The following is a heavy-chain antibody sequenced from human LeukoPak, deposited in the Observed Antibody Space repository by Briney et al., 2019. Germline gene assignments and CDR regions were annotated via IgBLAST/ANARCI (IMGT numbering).Heavy chain of an antibody. Sequence: GGSLRLSCAASGFTFSSYGVSWVRQAPGKGLEWVSAISGSGGGTYYADSVKGRFIISRDNSKNTLYLQMNSLRAEDTAVYYCAKEAAAESGYYYYYYMDVWGKGTTVTISS. CDR2: ISGSGGGT. V-gene: IGHV3-23*01. D-gene: IGHD6-13*01. CDR1: GFTFSSYG. CDR3: AKEAAAESGYYYYYYMDV. J-gene: IGHJ6*03.